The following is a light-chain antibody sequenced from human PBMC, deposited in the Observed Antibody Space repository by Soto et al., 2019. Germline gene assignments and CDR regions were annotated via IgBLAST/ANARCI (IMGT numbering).Light chain of an antibody. Sequence: EIVLTQSPGTLSLSPGERATLSCRASQSVSSKYLAWYQQKPGPAPRVLIYGTSIRASGVPERFSGGGSGTDFTLTITRLEPEDFAVYYCQQYGSSLFTFGRGTKVDFK. J-gene: IGKJ3*01. CDR3: QQYGSSLFT. CDR2: GTS. V-gene: IGKV3-20*01. CDR1: QSVSSKY.